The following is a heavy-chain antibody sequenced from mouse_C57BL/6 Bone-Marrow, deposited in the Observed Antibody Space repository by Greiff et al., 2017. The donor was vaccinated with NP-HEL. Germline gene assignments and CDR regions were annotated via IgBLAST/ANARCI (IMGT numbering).Heavy chain of an antibody. D-gene: IGHD1-1*01. J-gene: IGHJ1*03. CDR3: AREGTTVVAHWYFDV. V-gene: IGHV5-16*01. CDR2: INYDGSST. Sequence: EVKLVESEGGLVQPGSSMKLSCTASGFTFSDYYMAWVRQVPEKGLEWVANINYDGSSTYYLDSLKSRFIISRDNEKNILYLQMSSLKSEDTATYYCAREGTTVVAHWYFDVWGTGTTVTVSS. CDR1: GFTFSDYY.